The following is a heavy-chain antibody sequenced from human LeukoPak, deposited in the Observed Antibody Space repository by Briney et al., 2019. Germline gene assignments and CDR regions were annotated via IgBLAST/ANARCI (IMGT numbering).Heavy chain of an antibody. D-gene: IGHD6-19*01. V-gene: IGHV3-21*01. CDR1: GFTFSSYS. CDR3: ARDFPYSSGLFDY. Sequence: GGSLRLSCAASGFTFSSYSMNWVRQAPGKGLEWVSSISSTNSYIYYADSVKGRFTISRDNAKNSLYLQMNSLRAEDTAVYYCARDFPYSSGLFDYWGQGTLVTVSS. CDR2: ISSTNSYI. J-gene: IGHJ4*02.